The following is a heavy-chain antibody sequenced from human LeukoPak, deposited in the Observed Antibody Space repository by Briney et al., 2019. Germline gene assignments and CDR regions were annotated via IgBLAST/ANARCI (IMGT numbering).Heavy chain of an antibody. CDR2: IIPMSDTA. D-gene: IGHD4-23*01. CDR3: GTYGGNTAEYFQH. Sequence: ASVKVSCKISGGIYRITSITWVRQAPGQGLEWMGGIIPMSDTANYAQNFQGRVTITKDESTSTAYMELSSLIPDDTALYYCGTYGGNTAEYFQHWGQGTLVTVSS. CDR1: GGIYRITS. V-gene: IGHV1-69*05. J-gene: IGHJ1*01.